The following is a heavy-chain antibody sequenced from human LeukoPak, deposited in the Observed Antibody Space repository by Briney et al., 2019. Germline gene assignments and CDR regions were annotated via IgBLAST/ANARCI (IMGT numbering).Heavy chain of an antibody. CDR2: ISYDGSNK. J-gene: IGHJ4*02. Sequence: PGRSLRLSCAASGFTFSSYGMHWVRQAPGKGLEWVAVISYDGSNKYYADSVNGRFTISRDNSKNTLPLQMNSLRAEDTAVYYCAKSPSGRSRISRFDYWGQGILVTVSS. V-gene: IGHV3-30*18. CDR3: AKSPSGRSRISRFDY. D-gene: IGHD1-26*01. CDR1: GFTFSSYG.